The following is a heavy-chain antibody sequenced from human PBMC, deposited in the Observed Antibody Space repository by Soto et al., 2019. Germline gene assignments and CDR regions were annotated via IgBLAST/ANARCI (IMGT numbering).Heavy chain of an antibody. J-gene: IGHJ2*01. CDR1: NGSVTIRNNY. CDR2: IHYSGTT. V-gene: IGHV4-61*01. Sequence: SETLSLTCNVSNGSVTIRNNYWTWIRQPPGQGLEWIGYIHYSGTTNYNPSLKTRVIISIDKSKNQFSLKMNSVTPADTAVYYCAREVVDIPSRRYFDLRGRGTPVTVSS. CDR3: AREVVDIPSRRYFDL.